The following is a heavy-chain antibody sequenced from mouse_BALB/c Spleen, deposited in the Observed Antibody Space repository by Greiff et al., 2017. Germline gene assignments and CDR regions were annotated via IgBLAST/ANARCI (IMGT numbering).Heavy chain of an antibody. CDR1: GYTFTDYY. CDR3: ARERGYGNYSAWFAY. Sequence: QVQLKQSGAELARPGASVKLSCKASGYTFTDYYINWVKQRTGQGLEWIGEIYPGSGNTYYNEKFKGKATLTADKSSSTAYMQLSSLTSEDSAVYFCARERGYGNYSAWFAYWGQGTLVTVSA. V-gene: IGHV1-77*01. J-gene: IGHJ3*01. CDR2: IYPGSGNT. D-gene: IGHD2-1*01.